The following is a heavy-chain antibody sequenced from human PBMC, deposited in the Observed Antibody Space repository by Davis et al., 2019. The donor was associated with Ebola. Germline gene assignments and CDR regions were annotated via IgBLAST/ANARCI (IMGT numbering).Heavy chain of an antibody. CDR1: GFTSSSYA. Sequence: SLITSCAASGFTSSSYALSWVRQAPGKRLERVSAISGSGGSTSYADSVKGRFTISRDNSKNTLYLQMNSLRAEDTAVYYCAKGGYQLLHDYWGQGTLVTVSS. J-gene: IGHJ4*02. D-gene: IGHD4-11*01. CDR3: AKGGYQLLHDY. CDR2: ISGSGGST. V-gene: IGHV3-23*01.